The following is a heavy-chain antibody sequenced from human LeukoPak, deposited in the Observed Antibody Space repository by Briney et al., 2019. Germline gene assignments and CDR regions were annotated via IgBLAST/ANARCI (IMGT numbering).Heavy chain of an antibody. V-gene: IGHV1-18*01. CDR2: ISAYNGNT. Sequence: VASVKVSCKASGYTFTSYGISWVRQAPGQGLEWMGWISAYNGNTNYAQKLQGRVTMTTDTSTSTAYMELRSLRSDDTAVYYCARGKGSSSWYYYYYYMDVWGKGTTVTVSS. D-gene: IGHD6-13*01. CDR3: ARGKGSSSWYYYYYYMDV. CDR1: GYTFTSYG. J-gene: IGHJ6*03.